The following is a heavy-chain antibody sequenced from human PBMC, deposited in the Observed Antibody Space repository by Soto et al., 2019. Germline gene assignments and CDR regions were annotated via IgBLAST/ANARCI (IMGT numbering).Heavy chain of an antibody. V-gene: IGHV1-18*01. D-gene: IGHD3-10*01. CDR1: GDTFASFG. Sequence: ASVKVSCKASGDTFASFGFSWVRQAPGQGLEWLGWISAYNGNAHYAQKVRDRVTLTTDTSTNTAYMELRSLTSDDTAVYYCARDQESITDRILQYWGQGTRVTVSS. CDR2: ISAYNGNA. CDR3: ARDQESITDRILQY. J-gene: IGHJ4*02.